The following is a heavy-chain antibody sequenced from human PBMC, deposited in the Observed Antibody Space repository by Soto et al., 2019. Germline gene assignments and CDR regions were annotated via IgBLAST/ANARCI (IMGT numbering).Heavy chain of an antibody. D-gene: IGHD3-16*01. V-gene: IGHV4-4*07. Sequence: SETLSLTCSVSGASISNFYWSWIRQSAGKGLEWIGRLYTRGTTDYNPSLKSRVTMSIDTSKNRVSLSLTSVTAADTAVYYCAKGGTYYFDSWGQGIVVTSPQ. CDR1: GASISNFY. CDR2: LYTRGTT. CDR3: AKGGTYYFDS. J-gene: IGHJ4*02.